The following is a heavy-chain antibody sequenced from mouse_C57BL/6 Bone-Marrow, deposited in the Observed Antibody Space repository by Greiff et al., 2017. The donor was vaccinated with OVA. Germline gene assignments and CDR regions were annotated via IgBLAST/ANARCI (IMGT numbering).Heavy chain of an antibody. V-gene: IGHV1-59*01. Sequence: VQLQQPGAELVRPGTSVKLSCKASGYTFTSYWMPWVKQRPGQGLEWIGVIDPSDSYTNYNQKFKGKATLTVDTSSSTAYMQLSSLTSEDSAVYYCARDYGSSRYYFDYWGQGTTLTVSS. CDR2: IDPSDSYT. CDR3: ARDYGSSRYYFDY. J-gene: IGHJ2*01. D-gene: IGHD1-1*01. CDR1: GYTFTSYW.